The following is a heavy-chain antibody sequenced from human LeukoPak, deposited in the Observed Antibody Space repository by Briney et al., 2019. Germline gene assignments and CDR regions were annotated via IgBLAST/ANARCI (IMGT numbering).Heavy chain of an antibody. V-gene: IGHV1-69*13. J-gene: IGHJ4*02. CDR1: GGTFSSYA. CDR3: ARGSVDIVATIFYYFDY. Sequence: GASVKVSCKASGGTFSSYAISWVRQAPGQGLEWMGGIIPIFGTANYAQKFQGRVTITADESTSTAYMELSSLRSEDTAVYYCARGSVDIVATIFYYFDYWGQGTLVTVSS. D-gene: IGHD5-12*01. CDR2: IIPIFGTA.